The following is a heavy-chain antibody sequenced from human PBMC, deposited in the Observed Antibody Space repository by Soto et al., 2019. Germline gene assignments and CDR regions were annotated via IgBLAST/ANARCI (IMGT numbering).Heavy chain of an antibody. J-gene: IGHJ6*03. D-gene: IGHD6-19*01. V-gene: IGHV3-33*01. CDR3: ARRIVAVAGNYYYYYYMDV. CDR2: IWYDGSNK. Sequence: HPGGSLRLSCAASGFTFSSYGMHWVRQAPGKGLEWVAVIWYDGSNKYYADSVKGRFTISRDNSKNTLYLQMNSLRAEDTAVYYCARRIVAVAGNYYYYYYMDVWGKGTTVTVSS. CDR1: GFTFSSYG.